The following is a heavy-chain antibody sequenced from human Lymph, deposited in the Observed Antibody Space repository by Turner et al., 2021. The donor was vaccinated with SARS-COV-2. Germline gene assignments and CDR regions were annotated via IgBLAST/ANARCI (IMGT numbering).Heavy chain of an antibody. J-gene: IGHJ2*01. CDR3: ARDQYYDSSGYYFFRASYFDL. CDR2: ISSSGGTI. Sequence: EVQLVESGGGLVQPGGSLTLSCAASGLPFRRYEMNWVRQAPGKGLEWISYISSSGGTIYYADSLKGRFTISRDNAKNSLYLQMNSLRAEDTAVYYCARDQYYDSSGYYFFRASYFDLWGRGTLVTVSS. CDR1: GLPFRRYE. D-gene: IGHD3-22*01. V-gene: IGHV3-48*03.